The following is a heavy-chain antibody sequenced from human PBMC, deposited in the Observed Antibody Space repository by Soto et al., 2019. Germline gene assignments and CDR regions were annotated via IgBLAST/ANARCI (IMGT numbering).Heavy chain of an antibody. CDR2: INAGNGNT. D-gene: IGHD3-22*01. Sequence: GASVKVSCKASGYTFTSYAIDWVRQAPGQRLEWMGWINAGNGNTKYSQKFQGRVTITADESTSTAYMGLTSLRSEDTAVYYCTRDLYYFDSSAYYGHNWFDPWGQGTRVTAPQ. V-gene: IGHV1-3*01. J-gene: IGHJ5*02. CDR1: GYTFTSYA. CDR3: TRDLYYFDSSAYYGHNWFDP.